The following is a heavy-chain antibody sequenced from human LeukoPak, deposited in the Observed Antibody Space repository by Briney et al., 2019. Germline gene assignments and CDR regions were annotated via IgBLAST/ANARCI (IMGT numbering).Heavy chain of an antibody. Sequence: GGSLTLSCAASGFTFSSYAMGCVRQAPGKGLEWVTSISGNGDSTYYAVSVQGRFTISRDKSKNTLYLQMNSLRAEDTAVYYCAKGTRVRGDCDFWGQGTLVTVSS. V-gene: IGHV3-23*01. CDR2: ISGNGDST. D-gene: IGHD3-10*01. J-gene: IGHJ4*02. CDR1: GFTFSSYA. CDR3: AKGTRVRGDCDF.